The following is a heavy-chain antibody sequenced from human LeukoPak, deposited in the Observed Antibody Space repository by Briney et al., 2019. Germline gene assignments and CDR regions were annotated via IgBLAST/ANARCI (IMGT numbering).Heavy chain of an antibody. CDR3: ARVYCSSTSCYTGLGYNWFDP. D-gene: IGHD2-2*02. V-gene: IGHV4-61*02. CDR1: GGSISSGSYY. CDR2: IYTSGST. J-gene: IGHJ5*02. Sequence: SETLSLTCTVSGGSISSGSYYWSWIRQPAGEGLEWIGRIYTSGSTNYNPSLKSRVTISVDTSKNQFSLKLSSVTAADTAVYYCARVYCSSTSCYTGLGYNWFDPWGQGTLVTVSS.